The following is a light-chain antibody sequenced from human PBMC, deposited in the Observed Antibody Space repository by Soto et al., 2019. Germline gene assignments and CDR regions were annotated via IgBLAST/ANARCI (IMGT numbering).Light chain of an antibody. CDR3: QQYGISPPFP. V-gene: IGKV3-20*01. Sequence: EIVLTQSPGTLSLSPGERATLSCRASQSVSSSYLAWYQQKPGQAPRLLIYGASSRATGIPDRFSGSGSGTDFTLTISRLEPEDFAVYYCQQYGISPPFPVGGGTNVEIK. CDR2: GAS. CDR1: QSVSSSY. J-gene: IGKJ4*01.